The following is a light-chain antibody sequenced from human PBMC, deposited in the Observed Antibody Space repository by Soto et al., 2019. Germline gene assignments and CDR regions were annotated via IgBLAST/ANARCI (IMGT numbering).Light chain of an antibody. V-gene: IGKV3D-15*01. CDR1: QSVSRH. CDR3: QQYNNWRS. Sequence: EIVMTQSPATLSVSPGERATLSCRASQSVSRHLAWYQQKPGQAPRLLIYDASNRATGIPARFSGSGSGTDFTLTISRLEPEDFAVYYCQQYNNWRSFGQGTKVDIK. CDR2: DAS. J-gene: IGKJ1*01.